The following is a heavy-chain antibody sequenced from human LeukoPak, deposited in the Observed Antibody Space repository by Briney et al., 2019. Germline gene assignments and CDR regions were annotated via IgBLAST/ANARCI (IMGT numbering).Heavy chain of an antibody. D-gene: IGHD3-16*02. CDR1: GFTFSSYA. CDR3: AKDEGLGELSLSY. J-gene: IGHJ4*02. V-gene: IGHV3-23*01. Sequence: GGSLRLSCGASGFTFSSYAMNWVRQAPGKGLEWVSAISGSGGSTYYADSVKGRFTISRDNSKNTLYLQMNSLRAEDTAVYYCAKDEGLGELSLSYWGQGTLVTVSS. CDR2: ISGSGGST.